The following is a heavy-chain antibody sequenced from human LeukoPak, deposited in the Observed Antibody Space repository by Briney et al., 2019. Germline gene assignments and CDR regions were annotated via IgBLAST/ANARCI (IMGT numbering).Heavy chain of an antibody. V-gene: IGHV3-30*03. D-gene: IGHD6-13*01. Sequence: GGSLRLSCAASGFTFSSYGMHWVRQAPGKGLEWVAVISYDGSNKYYADSVKGRFTISRDNSKNTLYLQMNSLRAEDTAVYYCARDRAAAGTDDAFDIWGQGTMVTVSS. CDR2: ISYDGSNK. CDR3: ARDRAAAGTDDAFDI. CDR1: GFTFSSYG. J-gene: IGHJ3*02.